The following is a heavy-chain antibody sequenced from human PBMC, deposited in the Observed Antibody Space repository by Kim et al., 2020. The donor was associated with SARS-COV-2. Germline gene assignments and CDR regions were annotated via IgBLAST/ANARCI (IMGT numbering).Heavy chain of an antibody. V-gene: IGHV3-33*05. CDR1: GFTFSSYG. J-gene: IGHJ4*02. CDR3: ARDGYCSSTSCYASYYFDY. D-gene: IGHD2-2*03. CDR2: ISYDGSNK. Sequence: GGSLRLSCAASGFTFSSYGMYWVRQAPGKGLEWVAVISYDGSNKYYADSVKGRFTISRDNSKNTLYLQMNSLRAEDTAVYYCARDGYCSSTSCYASYYFDYWGQGTLVTVSS.